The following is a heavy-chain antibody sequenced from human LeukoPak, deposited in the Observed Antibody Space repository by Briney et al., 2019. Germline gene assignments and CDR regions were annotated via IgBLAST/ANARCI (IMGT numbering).Heavy chain of an antibody. D-gene: IGHD2-15*01. CDR1: GGSVSRGRNK. J-gene: IGHJ5*02. CDR3: ATETECSGGTCYSYGWFDP. V-gene: IGHV4-61*01. Sequence: PSETLSLTCTVSGGSVSRGRNKWSWIRQPPGKGLEWIGVISYSGGATYNPSLRSRVTISVDTSTNQFSLTLGSVTAADTAVYYCATETECSGGTCYSYGWFDPWGQGTRVIVSS. CDR2: ISYSGGA.